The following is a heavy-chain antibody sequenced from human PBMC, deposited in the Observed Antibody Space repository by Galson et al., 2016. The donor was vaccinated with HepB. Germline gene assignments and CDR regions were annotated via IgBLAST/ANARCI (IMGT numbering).Heavy chain of an antibody. J-gene: IGHJ5*02. D-gene: IGHD2-8*02. CDR3: ARGGLGYCTGGGCTPFDP. Sequence: SLRLSCAASGFPFSSYDMHWVRQSTGKGLEWVSGIGTAGDTFYAGSVKGRFNISRENAENSLYLQMDGLRVGDTAVYYCARGGLGYCTGGGCTPFDPWGQGTLVTVSS. V-gene: IGHV3-13*01. CDR1: GFPFSSYD. CDR2: IGTAGDT.